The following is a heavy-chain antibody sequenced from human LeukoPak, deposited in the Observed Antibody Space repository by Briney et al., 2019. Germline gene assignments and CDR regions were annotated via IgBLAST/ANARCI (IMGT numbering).Heavy chain of an antibody. CDR1: GFPFSNYG. V-gene: IGHV3-30*18. J-gene: IGHJ2*01. D-gene: IGHD6-19*01. CDR3: AKYSLPNSSDPAYWYFDL. Sequence: GGSLRLSCAASGFPFSNYGMHWVRQAPGKGLEWVALTSYDGSLKYYADSVKGRFTISRDKSKNTVFLQLNSLRPEDTAVYYCAKYSLPNSSDPAYWYFDLWGRGTMVTVSS. CDR2: TSYDGSLK.